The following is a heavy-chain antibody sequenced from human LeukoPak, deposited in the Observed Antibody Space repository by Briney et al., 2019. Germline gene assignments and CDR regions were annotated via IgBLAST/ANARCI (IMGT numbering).Heavy chain of an antibody. CDR2: IYTSGST. J-gene: IGHJ2*01. CDR3: ARDTGEDWYFDL. CDR1: GGSISSYY. Sequence: SETLSLTCTVSGGSISSYYWSWIRQPAGKGLEWIGRIYTSGSTNYDPSLKSRVTMSVDTSRNQFSLKLSSVTAADTGVYYCARDTGEDWYFDLWGRGTLVTVSS. D-gene: IGHD7-27*01. V-gene: IGHV4-4*07.